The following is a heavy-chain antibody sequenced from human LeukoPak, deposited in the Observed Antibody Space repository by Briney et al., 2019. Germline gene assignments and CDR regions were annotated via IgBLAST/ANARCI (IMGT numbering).Heavy chain of an antibody. Sequence: GGNLRLSCIRTGFTISSDAMGWVPQAPGKELKWVSGISGSGGSTYYADSVKGQFTISRDNSTNTLYLQMHSLKVEATDEYYCAKDRGRTWVQVANWGQGALVTVSS. J-gene: IGHJ4*02. CDR3: AKDRGRTWVQVAN. D-gene: IGHD2-15*01. CDR1: GFTISSDA. CDR2: ISGSGGST. V-gene: IGHV3-23*01.